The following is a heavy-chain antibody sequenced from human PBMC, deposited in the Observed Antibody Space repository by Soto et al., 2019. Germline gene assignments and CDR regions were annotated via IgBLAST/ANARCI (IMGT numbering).Heavy chain of an antibody. CDR3: ARDRDDNGSGNYYNRIDF. J-gene: IGHJ4*02. CDR2: IIPIFGTP. V-gene: IGHV1-69*01. D-gene: IGHD3-10*01. Sequence: QVQLVQSGAEVKKPGSSVKVSCKASGGIFSTYAISWLRRAPGHGLEWMGVIIPIFGTPNYAQRFQGRVTITADGSTSTAYMELSRLKSEATAVYYCARDRDDNGSGNYYNRIDFWGQGTLVTVAS. CDR1: GGIFSTYA.